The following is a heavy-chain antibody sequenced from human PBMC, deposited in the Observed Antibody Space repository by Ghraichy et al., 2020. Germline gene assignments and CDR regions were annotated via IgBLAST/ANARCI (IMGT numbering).Heavy chain of an antibody. CDR1: GDSINRDNYY. D-gene: IGHD4-17*01. Sequence: SQTLSLTCSVAGDSINRDNYYWGWIRQPPGKGPEWIGNIYYTGSTYYNPSLKSRVTMSVDTSKNQFSLKVNSVTAADTAVHFCARHYYVDSNWDHWGRGTLVIVS. CDR3: ARHYYVDSNWDH. J-gene: IGHJ1*01. CDR2: IYYTGST. V-gene: IGHV4-39*01.